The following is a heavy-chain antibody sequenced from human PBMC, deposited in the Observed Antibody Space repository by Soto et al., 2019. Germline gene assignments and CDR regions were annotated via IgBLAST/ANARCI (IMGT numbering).Heavy chain of an antibody. CDR2: ISHIGNT. V-gene: IGHV4-4*02. CDR1: GDSINSSHW. Sequence: QVQLQESGPGLVKPSGTLSLTCVVSGDSINSSHWWNWVRQPPEKGLEWIGQISHIGNTSYNPSLTSRVTISVDKSKSHFSLKLTSVTAADTAVYYCAARHFWSRPWTDRRLDYWGQGTLVTVSS. CDR3: AARHFWSRPWTDRRLDY. D-gene: IGHD3-3*02. J-gene: IGHJ4*02.